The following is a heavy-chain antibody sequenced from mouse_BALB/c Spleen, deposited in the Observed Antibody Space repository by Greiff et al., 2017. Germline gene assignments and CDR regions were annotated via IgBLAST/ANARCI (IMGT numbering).Heavy chain of an antibody. J-gene: IGHJ2*01. CDR2: IYPGGGYT. CDR1: GYTFTNYW. D-gene: IGHD2-1*01. Sequence: VQLHQSGAELVRPGTSVKISCKASGYTFTNYWLGWVKQRPGHGLEWIGDIYPGGGYTNYNEKFKGKATLTADTSSSTAYMQLSSLTSEDSAVYFCARGGGNYGYYFDYWGQGTTLTVSS. V-gene: IGHV1-63*02. CDR3: ARGGGNYGYYFDY.